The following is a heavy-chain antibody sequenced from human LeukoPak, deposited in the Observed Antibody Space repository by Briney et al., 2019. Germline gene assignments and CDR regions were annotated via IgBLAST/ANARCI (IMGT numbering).Heavy chain of an antibody. V-gene: IGHV1-18*01. Sequence: ASVKDSCKASGYTFTSYGISWVRQAPGQGLEWMGWISAYNGNTNYAQKLQGRVTMTTDTSTSTAYMGLRSLRSDDTAVYYCAKVVHPDAFDIWGQGTMVTVSS. J-gene: IGHJ3*02. CDR1: GYTFTSYG. CDR2: ISAYNGNT. CDR3: AKVVHPDAFDI.